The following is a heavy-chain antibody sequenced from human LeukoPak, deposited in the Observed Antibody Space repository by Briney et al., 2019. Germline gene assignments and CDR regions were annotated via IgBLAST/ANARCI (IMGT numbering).Heavy chain of an antibody. Sequence: GGSLRLSCAASGFSVRDFWMAWVRQAPGKGLEWVAHIKEDRTADYYVDSVKGRFSISKDDGKNSLYLQMNSLRAEDTAVYYCARDKWLVHDGMDVWGQGTTVTVSS. D-gene: IGHD6-19*01. CDR1: GFSVRDFW. CDR3: ARDKWLVHDGMDV. V-gene: IGHV3-7*01. J-gene: IGHJ6*02. CDR2: IKEDRTAD.